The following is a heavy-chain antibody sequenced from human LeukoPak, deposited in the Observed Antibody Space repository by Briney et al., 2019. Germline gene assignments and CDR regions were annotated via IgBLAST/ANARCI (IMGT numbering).Heavy chain of an antibody. CDR3: ASRNYSDPRWVPGAFDI. J-gene: IGHJ3*02. V-gene: IGHV1-2*02. Sequence: ASVKVSCKASGYTFTGYYMHWVRQAPGQGLEWMGWINPNSGGTNYAQKFQGRVTMTRDTSISTAYMELSRLRSDDTAVYYCASRNYSDPRWVPGAFDIWGQGTMVTVSS. CDR1: GYTFTGYY. CDR2: INPNSGGT. D-gene: IGHD4-17*01.